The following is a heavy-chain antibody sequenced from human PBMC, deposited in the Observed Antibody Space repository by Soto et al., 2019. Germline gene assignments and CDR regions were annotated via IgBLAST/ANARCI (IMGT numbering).Heavy chain of an antibody. CDR1: GFTFSNYA. V-gene: IGHV3-30-3*01. CDR2: ISYDGSDK. CDR3: ARDTGPNGYNYYYFGMDV. D-gene: IGHD5-18*01. Sequence: QVHLVESGGGVVQPGRSLRLSCAASGFTFSNYAMHWVRQAPGKGLEWVAVISYDGSDKYNANSVKGRFTISRDSSKNTLYLQMSSLRAEDTAVYYCARDTGPNGYNYYYFGMDVWGQGTTVTVSS. J-gene: IGHJ6*02.